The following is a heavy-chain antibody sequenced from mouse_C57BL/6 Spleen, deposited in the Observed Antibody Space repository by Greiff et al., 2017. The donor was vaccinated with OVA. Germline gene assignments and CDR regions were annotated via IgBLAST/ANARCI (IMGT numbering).Heavy chain of an antibody. Sequence: VQLQQSGPELVKPGASVKISCKASGYAFSSSWMNWVKQRPGKGLEWIGRIYPGDGDTNYNGKFKGKATLTADKSSSTAYMQLSSLTSEDSAVYFCARRDGSSYGGFAYWGQGTLVTVSA. D-gene: IGHD1-1*01. CDR3: ARRDGSSYGGFAY. V-gene: IGHV1-82*01. CDR1: GYAFSSSW. J-gene: IGHJ3*01. CDR2: IYPGDGDT.